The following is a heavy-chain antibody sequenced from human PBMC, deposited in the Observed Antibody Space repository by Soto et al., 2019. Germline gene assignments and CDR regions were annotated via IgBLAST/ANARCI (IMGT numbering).Heavy chain of an antibody. J-gene: IGHJ6*02. Sequence: GGSLRLSCAASGFTFSSYAMHWVRQAPGKGLEWVAVISYDGSNKYYADSVKGRFTISRDNSKNTLYLQMNSLRAEDTAVYYCAREYDILSSYYYGMDVWGQGTTVTVSS. V-gene: IGHV3-30-3*01. CDR1: GFTFSSYA. CDR2: ISYDGSNK. D-gene: IGHD3-9*01. CDR3: AREYDILSSYYYGMDV.